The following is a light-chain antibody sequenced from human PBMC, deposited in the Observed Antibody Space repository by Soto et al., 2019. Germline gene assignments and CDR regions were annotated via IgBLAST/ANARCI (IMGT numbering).Light chain of an antibody. CDR3: QQRSNWPWT. Sequence: EIVLTQSPGTLSLSPGERATLSCRASQSVSSSFLTWYRQKPGLPPRVLIYAASNRATGIPARFSGSGSGTDFTLTISSLEPEDFAVYYCQQRSNWPWTFGQGTKVEIK. CDR2: AAS. V-gene: IGKV3-11*01. CDR1: QSVSSSF. J-gene: IGKJ1*01.